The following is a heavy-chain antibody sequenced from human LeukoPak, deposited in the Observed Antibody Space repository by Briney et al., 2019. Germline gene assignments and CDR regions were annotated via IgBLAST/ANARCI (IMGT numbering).Heavy chain of an antibody. D-gene: IGHD3-9*01. CDR3: ARGERPYYDILTGYSPFDY. J-gene: IGHJ4*02. CDR1: GYTFTGYY. CDR2: INPSGGST. Sequence: ASVKVSCTASGYTFTGYYMHWVRQAPGQGLEWMGIINPSGGSTSYAQKFQGRVTMTRDTSTSTVYMELSSLRSEDTAVYYCARGERPYYDILTGYSPFDYWGQGTLVTVSS. V-gene: IGHV1-46*01.